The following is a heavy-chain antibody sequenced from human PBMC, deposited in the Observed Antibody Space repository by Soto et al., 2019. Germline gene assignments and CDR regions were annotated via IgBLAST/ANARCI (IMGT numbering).Heavy chain of an antibody. D-gene: IGHD3-22*01. J-gene: IGHJ4*02. V-gene: IGHV3-23*01. Sequence: GGSLRLSCAASGFTFSSYAMSWVRQAPEKGLEWVSAISGSGGSTYYADSVKGRFTISRDNSKNTLYLQMNSLRAEDTAVYYCANEGVSTAYDSSGYYIDYWGQGTLVTVSS. CDR2: ISGSGGST. CDR1: GFTFSSYA. CDR3: ANEGVSTAYDSSGYYIDY.